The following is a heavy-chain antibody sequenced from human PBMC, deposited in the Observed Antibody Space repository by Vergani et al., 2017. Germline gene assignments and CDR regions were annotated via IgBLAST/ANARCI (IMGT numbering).Heavy chain of an antibody. J-gene: IGHJ5*02. CDR3: AREAGRNYYGSENWFDP. CDR2: IYYSGST. V-gene: IGHV4-59*01. D-gene: IGHD3-10*01. Sequence: QVQLQESGPGLVKPSETLSLTCTVSGGSISSYYWSWIRQPPGKGLEWIGYIYYSGSTNYNPSLNSRVTISVDTSKNQFSLKLSCVTAADTAVYYCAREAGRNYYGSENWFDPWGQGTLVTVSS. CDR1: GGSISSYY.